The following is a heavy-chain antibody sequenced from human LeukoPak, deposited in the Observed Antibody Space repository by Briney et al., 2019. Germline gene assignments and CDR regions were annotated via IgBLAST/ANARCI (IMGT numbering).Heavy chain of an antibody. D-gene: IGHD7-27*01. CDR2: VSYSGST. CDR3: ARLQGRGDNYLDF. J-gene: IGHJ4*02. Sequence: SETLSLACTVSGGSISTYYWSWLRQPPGKGLEWIGYVSYSGSTNYNPSLKTLKSRVTMSVDTSKNQFSLKVSSVTAADTAVYYCARLQGRGDNYLDFWGQGALVTVSS. V-gene: IGHV4-59*08. CDR1: GGSISTYY.